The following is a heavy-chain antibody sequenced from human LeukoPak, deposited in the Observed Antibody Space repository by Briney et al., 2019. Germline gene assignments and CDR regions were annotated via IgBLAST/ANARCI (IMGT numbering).Heavy chain of an antibody. J-gene: IGHJ3*02. D-gene: IGHD3-22*01. CDR1: GFTFSSYA. V-gene: IGHV3-30*04. CDR3: ARVGDSSGYYAFDI. Sequence: HPGGSLRLSCAASGFTFSSYAMHWVRQAPGKGLEWVAVISYDGSNKYYADSVKCRFTISRDNSKNTLYLQMNRLRDEDTAVYYCARVGDSSGYYAFDIWGQGTMVTVSS. CDR2: ISYDGSNK.